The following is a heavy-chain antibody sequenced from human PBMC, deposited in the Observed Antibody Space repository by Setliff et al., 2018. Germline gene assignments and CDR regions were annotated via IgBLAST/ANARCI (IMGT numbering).Heavy chain of an antibody. CDR2: INHRGST. CDR1: GGSFSTYY. Sequence: PSETLSLTCAVYGGSFSTYYWNWIRQPPGKRLEWIGEINHRGSTNYNPSLKSRVTISVDTSKNQFSLKLRSVTSAATAVYYCASPRLSYYDNGAFPSDAFDLWGQGTMVTVSS. D-gene: IGHD3-22*01. V-gene: IGHV4-34*01. J-gene: IGHJ3*01. CDR3: ASPRLSYYDNGAFPSDAFDL.